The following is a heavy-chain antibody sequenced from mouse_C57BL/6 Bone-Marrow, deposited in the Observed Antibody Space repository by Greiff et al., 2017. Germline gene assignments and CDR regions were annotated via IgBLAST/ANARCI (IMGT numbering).Heavy chain of an antibody. Sequence: VQLQQSGAELVKPGASVKLSCTASGFNIKDYYIHWVKQRTEQGLEWIGRIYPEDGETKYAAKFQDKATITADTSSNTAYLQISSLTSEDTAVCECTRSINYCGTNDWGKGTTVTVSS. CDR2: IYPEDGET. CDR3: TRSINYCGTND. J-gene: IGHJ2*01. CDR1: GFNIKDYY. V-gene: IGHV14-2*01. D-gene: IGHD1-1*01.